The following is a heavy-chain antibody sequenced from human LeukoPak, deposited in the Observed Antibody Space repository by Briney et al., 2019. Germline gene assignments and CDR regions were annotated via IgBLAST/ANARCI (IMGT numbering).Heavy chain of an antibody. V-gene: IGHV3-23*01. Sequence: GGSLRLSCAGSGFTFTRYWMTWVRQAPGKGLEWVSAISGSGGSTYYADSVKGRFTISRDNSKNTLYLQMNSLRAEDTAVYYCAKKFLGWELLSYFDYWGQGTLVTVSS. J-gene: IGHJ4*02. CDR3: AKKFLGWELLSYFDY. CDR2: ISGSGGST. CDR1: GFTFTRYW. D-gene: IGHD1-26*01.